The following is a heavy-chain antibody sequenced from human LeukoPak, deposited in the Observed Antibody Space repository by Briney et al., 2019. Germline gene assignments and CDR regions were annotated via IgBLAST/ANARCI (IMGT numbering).Heavy chain of an antibody. Sequence: PGGSLRLSCVASGFTFSNYWMHWVRQAPGKGLIWVSRINSDGNSTHYVDSVKGRFTTSRDNAKNTLCLQMNSLRVEDTAIYYCARSRDGYNSERAFDMWGQGTMVTVSS. CDR3: ARSRDGYNSERAFDM. V-gene: IGHV3-74*01. D-gene: IGHD5-24*01. CDR1: GFTFSNYW. CDR2: INSDGNST. J-gene: IGHJ3*02.